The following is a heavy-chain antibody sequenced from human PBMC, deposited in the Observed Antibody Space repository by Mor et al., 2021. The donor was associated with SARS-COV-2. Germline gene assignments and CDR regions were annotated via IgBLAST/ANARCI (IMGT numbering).Heavy chain of an antibody. CDR3: TRAYYDFWGGYYDNWFDP. V-gene: IGHV3-49*02. J-gene: IGHJ5*02. CDR2: IRSNAYGGTT. Sequence: EWVGFIRSNAYGGTTEYAASVKGRFTISRDDSKSIAYLQMNSLKTEATAVYYCTRAYYDFWGGYYDNWFDPWGQGTLVTVSS. D-gene: IGHD3-3*01.